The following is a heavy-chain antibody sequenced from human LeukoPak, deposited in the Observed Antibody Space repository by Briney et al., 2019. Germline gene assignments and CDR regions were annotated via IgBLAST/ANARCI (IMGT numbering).Heavy chain of an antibody. D-gene: IGHD2-21*01. V-gene: IGHV4-34*01. J-gene: IGHJ5*02. Sequence: SETLSLTCAVSGVSVSDYYWSWIRQSPEKGLEWIGEVSPGGYTTYNPSLRSRVIISEDTSENQLSLNVTSVTAADTALYYCARIRCGRGQARCYNHWAQGSLVTVSS. CDR3: ARIRCGRGQARCYNH. CDR1: GVSVSDYY. CDR2: VSPGGYT.